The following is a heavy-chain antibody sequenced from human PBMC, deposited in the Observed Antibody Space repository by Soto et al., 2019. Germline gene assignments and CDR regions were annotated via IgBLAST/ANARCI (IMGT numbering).Heavy chain of an antibody. D-gene: IGHD1-26*01. CDR3: ARGVGSGLSDY. V-gene: IGHV1-3*01. J-gene: IGHJ4*02. CDR1: GYTFTSYA. CDR2: INAGNGNT. Sequence: QVQLVQSGAEVKKPGASVKVSCKASGYTFTSYAMHWVRQAPGQRLEWMGWINAGNGNTKYSQKFQGRVTITRDTSASTAYMEPSSRRSEDTAVYYRARGVGSGLSDYWGQGTLVTVSS.